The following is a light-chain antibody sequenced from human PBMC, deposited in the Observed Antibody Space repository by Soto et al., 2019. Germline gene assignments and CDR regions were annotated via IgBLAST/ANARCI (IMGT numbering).Light chain of an antibody. CDR1: QNIRSS. CDR2: DAS. J-gene: IGKJ2*01. V-gene: IGKV3-15*01. Sequence: IVMTQSPATMSVSAGDTVTLSCXXSQNIRSSLAWYQQRPGQAPRLLIYDASTRATGIPPRFSGGGSGTEFTVTISSLQSEDFAIYYCQQYDIWPPYTFGQGTKVDI. CDR3: QQYDIWPPYT.